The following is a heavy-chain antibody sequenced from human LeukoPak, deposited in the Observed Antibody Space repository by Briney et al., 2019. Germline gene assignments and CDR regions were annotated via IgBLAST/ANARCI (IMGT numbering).Heavy chain of an antibody. Sequence: ASVKVSCKASGYTFTSYGISWVRQAPGQGLEWMGWISAYNGNTNYAQKLQGRVTMTTDTSTGTAYMDLSGLRSDDTAVYYCARERYYGSGSVYNRIDYWGQGTLVTVSS. CDR2: ISAYNGNT. V-gene: IGHV1-18*01. D-gene: IGHD3-10*01. J-gene: IGHJ4*02. CDR1: GYTFTSYG. CDR3: ARERYYGSGSVYNRIDY.